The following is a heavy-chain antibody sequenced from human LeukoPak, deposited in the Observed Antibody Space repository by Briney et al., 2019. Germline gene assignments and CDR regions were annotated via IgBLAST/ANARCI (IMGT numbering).Heavy chain of an antibody. J-gene: IGHJ5*02. Sequence: ASVKVSCKASGYSFTSYAMHWVRQAPGQRLEWMGGINAGNGNTKYSQKFQGRVTITRDTSASTAYMELSSLRSEDTAVYYCAREAPPTMVRGVISWWFDPWGQGTLVTVSS. CDR3: AREAPPTMVRGVISWWFDP. V-gene: IGHV1-3*01. CDR1: GYSFTSYA. CDR2: INAGNGNT. D-gene: IGHD3-10*01.